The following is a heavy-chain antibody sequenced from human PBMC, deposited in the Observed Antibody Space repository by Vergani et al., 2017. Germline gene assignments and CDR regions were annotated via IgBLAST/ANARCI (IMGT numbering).Heavy chain of an antibody. Sequence: QVQLQESGPGLVKPSQTLYLSCTVSGGSVRTSIGYYWTWIRQPAGKTLEWIGEIFSSGTTNYNPSFKNRVTMSVDTSKNQFSLKLNAVTAADTAVYYCARGSRAEGGSGPDKWGQGTLVTVSS. J-gene: IGHJ4*02. CDR3: ARGSRAEGGSGPDK. CDR1: GGSVRTSIGYY. V-gene: IGHV4-61*02. D-gene: IGHD6-13*01. CDR2: IFSSGTT.